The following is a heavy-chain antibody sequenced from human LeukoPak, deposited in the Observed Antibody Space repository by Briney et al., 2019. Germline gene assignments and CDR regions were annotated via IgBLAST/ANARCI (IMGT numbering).Heavy chain of an antibody. CDR1: GYTFTSYG. Sequence: GASVKVSCKASGYTFTSYGISWVRQAPGQGLEWMGWISAYNGNTNYAQKLQGRVTMTTDTSTSTAYMELSSLGSEDTAVYYCARVVHNYYYMDVWGKGTTVTISS. CDR3: ARVVHNYYYMDV. V-gene: IGHV1-18*01. CDR2: ISAYNGNT. D-gene: IGHD3-10*02. J-gene: IGHJ6*03.